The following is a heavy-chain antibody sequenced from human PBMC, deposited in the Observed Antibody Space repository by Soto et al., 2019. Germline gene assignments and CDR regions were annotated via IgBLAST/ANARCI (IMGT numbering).Heavy chain of an antibody. CDR2: INGGDDSK. D-gene: IGHD3-16*01. V-gene: IGHV3-23*01. Sequence: EVQLLESGGGLVQPGWSLRLSCVVSGFTFSSSPMSWVRRAPGKGLEWVSGINGGDDSKHYAESVMGRFTITRDNSKNTLLLHMNSLRVEDTAIYYCAKDCHWGVISPTHDRWGQGTLVTVSS. CDR1: GFTFSSSP. J-gene: IGHJ5*02. CDR3: AKDCHWGVISPTHDR.